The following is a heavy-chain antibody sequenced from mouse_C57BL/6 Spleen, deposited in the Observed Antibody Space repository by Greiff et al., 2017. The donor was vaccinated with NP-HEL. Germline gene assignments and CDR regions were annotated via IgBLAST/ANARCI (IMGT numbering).Heavy chain of an antibody. CDR1: GFTIKNTY. J-gene: IGHJ2*01. V-gene: IGHV14-3*01. Sequence: VQLQQSVAELVRPGASVKLSCTASGFTIKNTYMHWVKQRPEQGLEWIGRIDPANGNTKYAPKFQGKATITADTSSSTAYLQLSSLTSEDTAIYYCARWGTTVYFDYWGQGTTLTVSS. CDR3: ARWGTTVYFDY. D-gene: IGHD1-1*01. CDR2: IDPANGNT.